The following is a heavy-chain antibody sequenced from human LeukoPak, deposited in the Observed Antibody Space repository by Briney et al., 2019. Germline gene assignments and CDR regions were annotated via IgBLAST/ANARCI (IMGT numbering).Heavy chain of an antibody. V-gene: IGHV3-66*01. CDR1: GFIVSSNY. CDR2: IFSDGRT. CDR3: ARDDTTWYYFDY. D-gene: IGHD1-14*01. Sequence: PGGSLRLSCGASGFIVSSNYMSCVRHAPGKGVEWGAVIFSDGRTYYADSVKGRFTISRDYSKNTLYLQMNSLRAEDTAVYYCARDDTTWYYFDYWGQGTLVTVSS. J-gene: IGHJ4*02.